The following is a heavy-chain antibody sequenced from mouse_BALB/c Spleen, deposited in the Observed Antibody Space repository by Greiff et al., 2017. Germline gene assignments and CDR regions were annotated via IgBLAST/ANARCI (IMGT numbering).Heavy chain of an antibody. V-gene: IGHV7-3*02. Sequence: DVQLVESGGGLVQPGGSLRLSCATSGFTFTDYYMSWVRQPPGKALEWLGFIRNKANGYTTEYSASVKGRFTISRDNSQSILYLQMNTLRAEDSATYYCARGFTTNWYFDVWGAGTTVTVSS. J-gene: IGHJ1*01. CDR1: GFTFTDYY. CDR2: IRNKANGYTT. CDR3: ARGFTTNWYFDV. D-gene: IGHD1-1*01.